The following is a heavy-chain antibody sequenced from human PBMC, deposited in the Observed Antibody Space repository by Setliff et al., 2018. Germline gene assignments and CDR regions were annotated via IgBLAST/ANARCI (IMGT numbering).Heavy chain of an antibody. CDR3: VRESYDSSGYPGGDYYYYYMDV. J-gene: IGHJ6*03. D-gene: IGHD3-22*01. V-gene: IGHV4-31*03. Sequence: KASETLSLTCTVSGGPISSAGYYWTWIRQQPGKGLEWIGYIYYSGTTYYNPSLKSRVTILIDTSKNQFSLELSSVTAADTAVYYCVRESYDSSGYPGGDYYYYYMDVWGKGTTVTVSS. CDR2: IYYSGTT. CDR1: GGPISSAGYY.